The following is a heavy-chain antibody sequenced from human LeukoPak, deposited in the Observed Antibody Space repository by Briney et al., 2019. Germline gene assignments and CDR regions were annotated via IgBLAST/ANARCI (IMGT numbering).Heavy chain of an antibody. Sequence: ASVKVSCKASGYTFTSYGISWVRQAPGQGLEWMGWISAYNGNTNYAQKLQGRVTMTTDTSTSTAYMELRSLRSDDTAVYYCARDYSCSSSSSFDYWGQGTLVTVSS. CDR3: ARDYSCSSSSSFDY. CDR2: ISAYNGNT. J-gene: IGHJ4*02. V-gene: IGHV1-18*01. D-gene: IGHD6-6*01. CDR1: GYTFTSYG.